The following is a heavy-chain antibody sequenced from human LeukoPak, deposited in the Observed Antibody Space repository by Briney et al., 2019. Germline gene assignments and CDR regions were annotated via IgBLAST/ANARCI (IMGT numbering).Heavy chain of an antibody. CDR1: GGSISSSSYY. Sequence: PSETLSLTCTVSGGSISSSSYYWGWIRQPPGKGLEWIGSIYYSGSTYYNPSLKSRVTISVDTSKNQFSLKLGFVTAADTAVYYCARAGYSSSWYPGKFNNWFDPWGQGTLVTVSS. J-gene: IGHJ5*02. D-gene: IGHD6-13*01. CDR3: ARAGYSSSWYPGKFNNWFDP. V-gene: IGHV4-39*01. CDR2: IYYSGST.